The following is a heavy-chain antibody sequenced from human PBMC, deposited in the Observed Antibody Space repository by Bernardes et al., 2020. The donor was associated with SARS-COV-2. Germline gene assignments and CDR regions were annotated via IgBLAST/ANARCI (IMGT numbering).Heavy chain of an antibody. CDR1: GFSFEDYA. CDR2: INWNSNMI. D-gene: IGHD3-10*01. Sequence: GGPLRLSCAASGFSFEDYAMHWVRQAPGMGLEWVSIINWNSNMIGYADSVKGRFTISRDNAKKSLYLQMNSLRGEDTALYYCAAGRYYYYGMDVWGQGTMVTVSS. V-gene: IGHV3-9*01. J-gene: IGHJ6*02. CDR3: AAGRYYYYGMDV.